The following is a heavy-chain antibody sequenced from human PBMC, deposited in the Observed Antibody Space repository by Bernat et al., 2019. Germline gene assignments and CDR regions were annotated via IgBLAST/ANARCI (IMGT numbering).Heavy chain of an antibody. J-gene: IGHJ4*02. CDR3: AKDLYCSTTRCY. CDR2: ISSSGGST. Sequence: EVQLGESGGGLVQPGGSLRLSCAASGFTFSSYWMHWVRQAPGKGLEWVSAISSSGGSTYYADSVKGRFTISRDISKNTLYLQMNSLRAEDTAIYYCAKDLYCSTTRCYWGQGTLVTVSS. CDR1: GFTFSSYW. D-gene: IGHD2-2*01. V-gene: IGHV3-23*04.